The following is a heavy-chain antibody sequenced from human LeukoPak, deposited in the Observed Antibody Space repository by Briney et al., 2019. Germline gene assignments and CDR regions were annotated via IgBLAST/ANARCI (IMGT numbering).Heavy chain of an antibody. Sequence: GGPLRLSCAASGLTFSSYSMNWVRKAPGKGLGGVSSIKLGSAYTFYADSVKGRLTVSRAHAKTSLFLQMNSLRAEDTAVYYFASRSSGYEGYYYYMDVWGKGTTVTVSS. CDR2: IKLGSAYT. J-gene: IGHJ6*03. CDR1: GLTFSSYS. V-gene: IGHV3-21*01. D-gene: IGHD3-3*01. CDR3: ASRSSGYEGYYYYMDV.